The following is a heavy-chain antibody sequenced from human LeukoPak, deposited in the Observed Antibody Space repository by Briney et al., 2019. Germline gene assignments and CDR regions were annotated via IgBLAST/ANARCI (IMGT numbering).Heavy chain of an antibody. V-gene: IGHV4-59*01. Sequence: PSETLSLTCTVSGGSISSYYWSWIRQPPGKGLEWIGYIYYSGSTNYNPSLKSRVTISVDTSKNQFPLKLSSVTAADTAVYYCARSPYYDGAFDIWGQGTMVTVSS. CDR1: GGSISSYY. CDR3: ARSPYYDGAFDI. D-gene: IGHD3-22*01. CDR2: IYYSGST. J-gene: IGHJ3*02.